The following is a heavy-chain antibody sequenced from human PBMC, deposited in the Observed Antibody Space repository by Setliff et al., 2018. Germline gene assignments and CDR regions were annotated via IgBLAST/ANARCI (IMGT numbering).Heavy chain of an antibody. CDR1: GGSISSGTYY. CDR3: ARLSWNGLRYYGLDV. Sequence: SETLSLTCTVSGGSISSGTYYWSWIRQPAGKKLEWIGRIHASGSTNYNPSLMSRVSISVDTSKNQFSLKLRSVTAADTAVYYCARLSWNGLRYYGLDVWGQGTTVTVSS. V-gene: IGHV4-61*02. D-gene: IGHD3-3*01. J-gene: IGHJ6*02. CDR2: IHASGST.